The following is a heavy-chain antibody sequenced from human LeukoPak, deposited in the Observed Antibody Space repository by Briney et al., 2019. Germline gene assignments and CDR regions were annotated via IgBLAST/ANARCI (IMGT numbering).Heavy chain of an antibody. CDR2: IYHTRTT. J-gene: IGHJ4*02. D-gene: IGHD5-18*01. Sequence: PSETQSLTCTVSSFSISSGYSLGWIRQPPGTGLHWVGRIYHTRTTHYNPPLKRRLTISIDTSKNQFYLKLTSVTAADTAVYFCAREGYTYGRRFDYWGQGTLVTVS. V-gene: IGHV4-38-2*02. CDR1: SFSISSGYS. CDR3: AREGYTYGRRFDY.